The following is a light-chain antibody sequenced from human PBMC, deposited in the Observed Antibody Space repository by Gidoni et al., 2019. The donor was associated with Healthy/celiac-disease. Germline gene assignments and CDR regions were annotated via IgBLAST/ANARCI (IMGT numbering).Light chain of an antibody. J-gene: IGKJ2*01. CDR1: QSISSW. CDR2: DAS. CDR3: QQYNSYSR. Sequence: DIQMTQSPSTLSASVGDRVTITCRASQSISSWLAWYQQKPGKAPKLLIYDASSLESGVPSRFSGSGSGTEFTLTNSSLQPDDFATYYCQQYNSYSRFGQXTKLEIK. V-gene: IGKV1-5*01.